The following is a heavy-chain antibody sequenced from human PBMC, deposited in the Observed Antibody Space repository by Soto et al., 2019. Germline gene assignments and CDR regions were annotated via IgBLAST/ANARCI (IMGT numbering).Heavy chain of an antibody. V-gene: IGHV1-2*04. CDR1: GYTLTGYY. J-gene: IGHJ1*01. Sequence: ASVKVSCKASGYTLTGYYIHWVRQDPGQGLEWMGWINPNSGGTNYAQKFQGWVTMTRDTSISTAYMELSRLRSDDTAVYYCARGRMATIGYFQHWGQGTLVTVSS. D-gene: IGHD5-12*01. CDR3: ARGRMATIGYFQH. CDR2: INPNSGGT.